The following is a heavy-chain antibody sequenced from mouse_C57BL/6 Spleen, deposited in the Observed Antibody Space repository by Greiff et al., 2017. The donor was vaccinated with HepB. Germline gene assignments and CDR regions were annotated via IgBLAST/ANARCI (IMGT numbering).Heavy chain of an antibody. D-gene: IGHD1-1*01. CDR3: ARRGAYGSSYVDY. CDR2: INPNYGTT. CDR1: GYSFTDYN. V-gene: IGHV1-39*01. J-gene: IGHJ2*01. Sequence: VQLQQSGPELVKPGASVKISCKASGYSFTDYNMNWVKQSNGKSLEWIGVINPNYGTTSYNQKCKGKATWTVDQSSSTAYMQLNSLTSEDSAVYYCARRGAYGSSYVDYWGQGTTLTVSS.